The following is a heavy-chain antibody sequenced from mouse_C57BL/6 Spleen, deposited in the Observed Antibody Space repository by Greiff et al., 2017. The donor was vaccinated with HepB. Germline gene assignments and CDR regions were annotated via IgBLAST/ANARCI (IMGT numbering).Heavy chain of an antibody. J-gene: IGHJ1*03. D-gene: IGHD3-3*01. CDR2: IYYSGTI. Sequence: EVQLQESGPGLVKPSQTVFLTCTVTGISITTGNYRWSWIRQFPGNKLEWIGYIYYSGTITYNPSLTSRTTITRDTPKNQFFLEMNSLTAEDTATYYCARERGAGYYWYFDVWGTGTTVTVSS. V-gene: IGHV3-5*01. CDR3: ARERGAGYYWYFDV. CDR1: GISITTGNYR.